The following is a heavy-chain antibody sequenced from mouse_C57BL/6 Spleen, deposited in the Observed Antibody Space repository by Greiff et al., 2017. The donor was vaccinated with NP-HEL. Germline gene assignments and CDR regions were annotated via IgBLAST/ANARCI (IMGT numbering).Heavy chain of an antibody. Sequence: DVKLQESGPGLAKPSQTLSLPCSVTGYSITSDYWNWIRKFPGNKLEYMGYISYSGSTYYNPSLKSRISITRDTSKNQYYLQLNSVTTEDTATYYCARWDGSSYGYFDVWGTGTTVTVSS. CDR2: ISYSGST. CDR3: ARWDGSSYGYFDV. CDR1: GYSITSDY. D-gene: IGHD1-1*01. V-gene: IGHV3-8*01. J-gene: IGHJ1*03.